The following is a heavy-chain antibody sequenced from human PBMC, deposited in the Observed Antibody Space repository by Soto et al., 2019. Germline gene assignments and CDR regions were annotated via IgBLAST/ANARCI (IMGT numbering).Heavy chain of an antibody. Sequence: QVQLVQPGAEVKKPGASVKVSCKASGYTFTSYGISWVRQAPGQGLEWMGWISTYNGNTNYAQKLQGRVTMTTDTSTSTAYMELRSLRSDDTAVYYCARVPATGYYYDSSGYYYFDYWGQGTLVTVSS. D-gene: IGHD3-22*01. CDR2: ISTYNGNT. J-gene: IGHJ4*02. CDR3: ARVPATGYYYDSSGYYYFDY. V-gene: IGHV1-18*01. CDR1: GYTFTSYG.